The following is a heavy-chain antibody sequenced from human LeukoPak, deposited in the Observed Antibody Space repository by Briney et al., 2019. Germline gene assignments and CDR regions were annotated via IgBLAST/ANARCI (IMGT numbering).Heavy chain of an antibody. CDR3: ARGTVYCSGGSCSLPSGY. Sequence: SETLSLTCAVYGGSFSGYYWSWIRQPPGKGLEWIGEINHSGSTNYNPSLKSRVTISVDTSKNQFSLKLSSVTAAGTAVYYCARGTVYCSGGSCSLPSGYWGQGTLVTVSS. J-gene: IGHJ4*02. V-gene: IGHV4-34*01. CDR1: GGSFSGYY. D-gene: IGHD2-15*01. CDR2: INHSGST.